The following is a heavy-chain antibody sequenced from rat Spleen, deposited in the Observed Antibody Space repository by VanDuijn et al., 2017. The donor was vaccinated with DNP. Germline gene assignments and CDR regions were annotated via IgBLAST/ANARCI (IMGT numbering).Heavy chain of an antibody. CDR3: ARYSSGGWFAS. J-gene: IGHJ3*01. CDR1: GYSITSNY. CDR2: ISYSGST. V-gene: IGHV3-1*01. Sequence: EVQLQESGPGLVKPSQSLSLTCSVTGYSITSNYWGWIRKFPGNKMEYIGHISYSGSTNYNPSLKSRVSITRDTSKNQFFLQLNSVTAEDTATYYCARYSSGGWFASWGQGTLVTVSS. D-gene: IGHD1-4*01.